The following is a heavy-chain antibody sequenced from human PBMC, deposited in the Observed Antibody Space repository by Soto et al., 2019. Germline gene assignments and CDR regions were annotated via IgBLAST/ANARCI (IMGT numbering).Heavy chain of an antibody. V-gene: IGHV3-53*01. Sequence: WGSLRLSCAASGFTVISNYMNWVRQAPGKWLEWVSIIYSDGTTSYADSVKGRFTISRDNFKNTLHLQMNSLGAEDTAVYYCAILSNWGQGTLVTVSS. J-gene: IGHJ4*02. D-gene: IGHD6-6*01. CDR1: GFTVISNY. CDR2: IYSDGTT. CDR3: AILSN.